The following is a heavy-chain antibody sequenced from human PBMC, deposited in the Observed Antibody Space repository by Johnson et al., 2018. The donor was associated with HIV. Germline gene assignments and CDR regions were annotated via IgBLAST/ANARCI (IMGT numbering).Heavy chain of an antibody. V-gene: IGHV3-30-3*02. Sequence: QVQLVESGGGVVQPGRSLRLSCAASGFTFSDYAIHWVRQAPGKGLEWVAVISYDGSNKYYADSVKGRFTISRDNSKSTLYLQMNSLRPEDTAVYYCAKERRAPRAFDIWGQGTMVTVSS. J-gene: IGHJ3*02. CDR1: GFTFSDYA. CDR3: AKERRAPRAFDI. CDR2: ISYDGSNK.